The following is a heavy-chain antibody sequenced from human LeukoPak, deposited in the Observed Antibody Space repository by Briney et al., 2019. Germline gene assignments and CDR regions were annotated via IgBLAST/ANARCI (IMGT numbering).Heavy chain of an antibody. CDR2: IYYSGST. CDR3: ARHTELGGDFDY. J-gene: IGHJ4*02. D-gene: IGHD1-14*01. V-gene: IGHV4-59*08. Sequence: PSETLSLTCTVSGGSISNYYWSWIRHPPGKGLEWIGYIYYSGSTNNNPSLKSRVTISVDTSKNQFSLKLSSVTAADTALYYCARHTELGGDFDYWGQGTLVTVS. CDR1: GGSISNYY.